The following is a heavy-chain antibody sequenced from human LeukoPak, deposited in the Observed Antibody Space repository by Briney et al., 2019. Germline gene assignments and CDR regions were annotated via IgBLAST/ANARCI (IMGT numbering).Heavy chain of an antibody. CDR2: IWNDGSNN. J-gene: IGHJ4*02. CDR1: GFTFSHYG. CDR3: GKDAQRGFDYSNSLEY. V-gene: IGHV3-33*06. D-gene: IGHD4-11*01. Sequence: PGGSLRLSCAASGFTFSHYGMHRVRQAPGKGLEWVAVIWNDGSNNYYADSVKGRFTISRDNSKNTLYLQMNSLRAEDTAVYYCGKDAQRGFDYSNSLEYWGQGTLVTVSS.